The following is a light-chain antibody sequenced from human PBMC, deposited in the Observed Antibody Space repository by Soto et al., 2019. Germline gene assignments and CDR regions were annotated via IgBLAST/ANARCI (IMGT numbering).Light chain of an antibody. Sequence: DIVMTQSPDSLAVSLGERAAINCKSRQSLLSSADNKNYLAWYQQKPGQPPKLLISWASTRQFGVPDRFIGSGSGTDFTLTSSSLQPEDVALYYCQQYYGAPLTFGGGTKVEIK. V-gene: IGKV4-1*01. CDR3: QQYYGAPLT. J-gene: IGKJ4*01. CDR1: QSLLSSADNKNY. CDR2: WAS.